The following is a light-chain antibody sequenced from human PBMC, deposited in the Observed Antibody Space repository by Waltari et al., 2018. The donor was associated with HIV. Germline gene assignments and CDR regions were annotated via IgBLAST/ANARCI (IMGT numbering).Light chain of an antibody. CDR2: DVN. V-gene: IGLV2-14*03. J-gene: IGLJ2*01. Sequence: QSALTQPASVSGSPGQSITISCSGTSSDIGDSDYVSWYQQRPGKAPQLMISDVNKRRSGGSGRFSGSKSGSAAALTISGLQAEDEADYYCSSFTTRGQIVFGGGTKLTVL. CDR1: SSDIGDSDY. CDR3: SSFTTRGQIV.